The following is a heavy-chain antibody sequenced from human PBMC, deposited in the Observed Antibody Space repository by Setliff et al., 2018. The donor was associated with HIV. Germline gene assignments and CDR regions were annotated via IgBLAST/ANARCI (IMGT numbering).Heavy chain of an antibody. CDR1: GGTSSSYA. J-gene: IGHJ3*02. CDR3: ASSWTSGRYCSSTSCRGRAFDI. Sequence: GASVKVSCKASGGTSSSYAISWVRQAPGQGLEWMGGIIPIFGTANYAQKFQGRVTITTDESTSTAYMELSSLRSEGTAVYYCASSWTSGRYCSSTSCRGRAFDIWGQGTMVTVSS. CDR2: IIPIFGTA. V-gene: IGHV1-69*05. D-gene: IGHD2-2*01.